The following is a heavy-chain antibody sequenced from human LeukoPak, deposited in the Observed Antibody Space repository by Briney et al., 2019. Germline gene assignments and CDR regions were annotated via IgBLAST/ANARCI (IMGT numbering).Heavy chain of an antibody. Sequence: SSETLSLTCTVSGGSISSYYWSWIRQPPGKGLEWIGYIYYSGSTNYNPSPKSRVTISVDTSKNQFSLKLSSVTAADTAVYYCARHFEDWGQGTLVTVSS. CDR1: GGSISSYY. J-gene: IGHJ4*02. V-gene: IGHV4-59*08. CDR3: ARHFED. CDR2: IYYSGST.